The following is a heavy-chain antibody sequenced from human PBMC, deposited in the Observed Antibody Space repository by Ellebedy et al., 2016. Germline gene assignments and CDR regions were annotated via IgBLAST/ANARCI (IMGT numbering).Heavy chain of an antibody. CDR1: GLNFNTFF. V-gene: IGHV3-23*01. CDR3: YYGHYSGF. Sequence: GGSLRLXXTASGLNFNTFFMTWVLQAPGGGLEWFSTISGDGDTTFSADSVKGRFTISRDNSRYTLYLQMDSLTAADTAVYYCYYGHYSGFWGQGTLVTVSS. J-gene: IGHJ4*02. D-gene: IGHD4-17*01. CDR2: ISGDGDTT.